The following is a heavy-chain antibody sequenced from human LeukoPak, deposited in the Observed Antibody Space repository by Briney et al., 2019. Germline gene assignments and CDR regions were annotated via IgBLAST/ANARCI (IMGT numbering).Heavy chain of an antibody. CDR3: ARRQIQLGEWYFDS. J-gene: IGHJ4*02. Sequence: PSETLSLTCTVSGGSISSGGYYWSWIRQPPGKGLEWIGYIYHSGSTYYNPSLKSRVTISVDRSKNQFSLKLSSVTAADTAVYYCARRQIQLGEWYFDSWGQGTLVTVSS. CDR2: IYHSGST. V-gene: IGHV4-30-2*01. D-gene: IGHD5-18*01. CDR1: GGSISSGGYY.